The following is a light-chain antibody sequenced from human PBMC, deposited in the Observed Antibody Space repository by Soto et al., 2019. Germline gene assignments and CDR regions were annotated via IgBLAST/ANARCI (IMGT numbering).Light chain of an antibody. CDR1: QSVTTS. CDR3: QQRSNWPPYT. CDR2: DAS. V-gene: IGKV3-11*01. J-gene: IGKJ2*01. Sequence: EIVLTQSPGTLSLSPGERATLSCRASQSVTTSLAWYQQKPGQAPRLLIYDASNRATGIPARFSGSGSGTDFTLTISSLEPEDFAVYYCQQRSNWPPYTFGQGTKLEIK.